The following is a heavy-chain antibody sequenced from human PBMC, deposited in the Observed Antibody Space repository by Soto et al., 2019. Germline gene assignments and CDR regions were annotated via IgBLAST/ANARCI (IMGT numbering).Heavy chain of an antibody. D-gene: IGHD6-13*01. CDR2: IYYSGST. V-gene: IGHV4-31*03. CDR3: ARSAGIAAAGRDNGMDV. CDR1: GGSISSGGYY. Sequence: QVQLQESGPGLVKPSQTLSLTCTVSGGSISSGGYYWSWIRQHPGKGLEWIGYIYYSGSTYYNPSLKRRGTISVDTSKNQFSLKLSSVTAADTAVYYCARSAGIAAAGRDNGMDVWGKGTTGTVSS. J-gene: IGHJ6*04.